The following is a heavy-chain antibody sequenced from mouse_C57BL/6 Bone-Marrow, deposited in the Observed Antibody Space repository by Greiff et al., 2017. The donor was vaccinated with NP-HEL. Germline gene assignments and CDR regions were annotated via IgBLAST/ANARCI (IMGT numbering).Heavy chain of an antibody. Sequence: VQLQQSGAELVRPGASVKLSCKASGYTFTDYYINWVKQRPGQGLEWIARIYPGSGNTYYNEKFKGKATLTAEKSSSTAYMQLSSLTSEDSAVYFCAGTYYYGSSYGAMDYWGQGTSVTVSS. J-gene: IGHJ4*01. V-gene: IGHV1-76*01. CDR1: GYTFTDYY. D-gene: IGHD1-1*01. CDR2: IYPGSGNT. CDR3: AGTYYYGSSYGAMDY.